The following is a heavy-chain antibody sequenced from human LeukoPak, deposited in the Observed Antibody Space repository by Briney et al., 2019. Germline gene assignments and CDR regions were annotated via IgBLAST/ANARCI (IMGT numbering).Heavy chain of an antibody. V-gene: IGHV3-66*02. CDR2: IYSGGST. CDR1: GLTVSSNY. CDR3: ARGGGYSNGFDY. Sequence: GGSLRLSRTASGLTVSSNYMSWVRQAPGKGLEWGSVIYSGGSTYHADSVKGRFTISRDNSKNTLYLQMNSLGAADTAVYYCARGGGYSNGFDYWGQGTLVTVSS. D-gene: IGHD5-18*01. J-gene: IGHJ4*02.